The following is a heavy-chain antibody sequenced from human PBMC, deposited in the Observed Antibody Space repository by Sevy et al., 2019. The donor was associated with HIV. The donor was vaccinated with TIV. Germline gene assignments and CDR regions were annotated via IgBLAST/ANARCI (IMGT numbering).Heavy chain of an antibody. CDR3: ARDSLNWGDRAWMVRGVTWFYYYYMDV. CDR1: GFTFSSYA. J-gene: IGHJ6*03. Sequence: GGSLRLSCAASGFTFSSYAMHWVRQAPGKGLEWVAVISYDGSNKYYADSVKGRFTISRDNSKNTLYLQINSLGAEDTAVYYCARDSLNWGDRAWMVRGVTWFYYYYMDVWGKGTTVTVSS. V-gene: IGHV3-30-3*01. D-gene: IGHD3-10*01. CDR2: ISYDGSNK.